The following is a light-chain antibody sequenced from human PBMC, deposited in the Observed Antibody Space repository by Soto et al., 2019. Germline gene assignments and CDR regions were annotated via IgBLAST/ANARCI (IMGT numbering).Light chain of an antibody. Sequence: QSALTQPASVSGSPGQSITMSCTGTSSDVGSYLYVSWYQQHPGKAPKLLIYEVSNRPSGVSNRFSGSKSGNTASLTISGLQAEDEADYHCSSYTNSGTWVFGGGTKLTVL. CDR3: SSYTNSGTWV. J-gene: IGLJ3*02. CDR1: SSDVGSYLY. V-gene: IGLV2-14*01. CDR2: EVS.